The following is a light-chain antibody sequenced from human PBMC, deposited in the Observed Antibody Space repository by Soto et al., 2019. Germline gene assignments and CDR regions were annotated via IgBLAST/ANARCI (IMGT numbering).Light chain of an antibody. Sequence: ELVLTQSPGTLSLSPGERATLSCRASQSVSSSYLAWYQQKPGQAPRLLIYGASSRATGIPDRFSGSGSGTDFTLTISRLEPDDFAVYYCQQYGSSLLTFGGGTKVEIK. CDR3: QQYGSSLLT. CDR2: GAS. J-gene: IGKJ4*01. CDR1: QSVSSSY. V-gene: IGKV3-20*01.